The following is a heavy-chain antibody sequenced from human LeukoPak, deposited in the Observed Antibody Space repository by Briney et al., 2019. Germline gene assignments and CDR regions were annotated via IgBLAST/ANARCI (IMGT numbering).Heavy chain of an antibody. J-gene: IGHJ4*02. CDR2: IYYSGST. Sequence: SETLSLTCTVSGGSISSYYWSWIRQPPGKGLEWIGDIYYSGSTNYNPSLKSRVTISVDTSKNQFSLKLSSVTAADTAVYYCARGLRYFDWLPDYWGQGTLVTVSS. D-gene: IGHD3-9*01. CDR3: ARGLRYFDWLPDY. CDR1: GGSISSYY. V-gene: IGHV4-59*01.